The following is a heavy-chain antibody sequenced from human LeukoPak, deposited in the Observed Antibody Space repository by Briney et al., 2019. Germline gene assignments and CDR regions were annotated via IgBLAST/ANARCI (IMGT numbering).Heavy chain of an antibody. D-gene: IGHD5-24*01. J-gene: IGHJ4*02. V-gene: IGHV4-34*01. Sequence: PSETLSLTCAVYGGSFSGYYWSWICQPPGKGLEWIGEINHSGSTNYNPSLKSRVAISVDTSKNQFSLKLSSVTAADTAVYYCARGRDRDGYNSHFDYWGQGTLVTVSS. CDR2: INHSGST. CDR3: ARGRDRDGYNSHFDY. CDR1: GGSFSGYY.